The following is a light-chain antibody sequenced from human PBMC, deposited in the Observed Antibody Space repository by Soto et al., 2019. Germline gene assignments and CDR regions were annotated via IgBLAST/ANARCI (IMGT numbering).Light chain of an antibody. Sequence: DIPMTQSPSSLSASVGDRGTITCRASQSISTFLNWYQQKPGKAPKLLIYGASNLESGVPSTFSGSGSGTDFTLTISSLQPEDFATYYCQQCFSTPLLTFGGGTKVEIK. CDR1: QSISTF. CDR3: QQCFSTPLLT. J-gene: IGKJ4*01. CDR2: GAS. V-gene: IGKV1-39*01.